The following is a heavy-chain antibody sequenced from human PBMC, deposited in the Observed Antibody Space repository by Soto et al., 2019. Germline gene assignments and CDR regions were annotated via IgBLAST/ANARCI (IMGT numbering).Heavy chain of an antibody. CDR3: ARQYYYDADAFDI. CDR1: GFTFSNYW. D-gene: IGHD3-22*01. J-gene: IGHJ3*02. V-gene: IGHV3-74*01. Sequence: GGSLRLSCAASGFTFSNYWMHLVRQASGKGLVWVSRIHSAGSSTSHADSVKGRFTISRDNAKNMLYLQMNSLRAEDTAVYHCARQYYYDADAFDIWGQGTMVTVSS. CDR2: IHSAGSST.